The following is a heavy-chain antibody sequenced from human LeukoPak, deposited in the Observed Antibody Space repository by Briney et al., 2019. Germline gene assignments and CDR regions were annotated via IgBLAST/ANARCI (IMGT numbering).Heavy chain of an antibody. CDR2: MNPNSGNT. CDR1: GYTFTSYD. CDR3: ARARIAAADDAFDI. V-gene: IGHV1-8*01. J-gene: IGHJ3*02. D-gene: IGHD6-13*01. Sequence: ASVKVSCKASGYTFTSYDINWVRQATGQGLEWMGWMNPNSGNTGYAQKFQGRVTMTRNTSISTAYMELSSLRSEDTAVYYCARARIAAADDAFDIWGQGTMATVSS.